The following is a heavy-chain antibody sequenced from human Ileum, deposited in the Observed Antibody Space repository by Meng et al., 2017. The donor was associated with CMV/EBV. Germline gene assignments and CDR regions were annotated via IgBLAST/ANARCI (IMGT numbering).Heavy chain of an antibody. Sequence: GEALKISWSASGFSFSNYAINWVRQAPGKGLEWVSTISAGCDIAYYADSGKGRFTISRDNYKNTLYLQMNSLRAEDTAKYFWAKVFMVTWYNFFDPWGQGTLVTVSS. CDR3: AKVFMVTWYNFFDP. V-gene: IGHV3-23*01. CDR2: ISAGCDIA. CDR1: GFSFSNYA. D-gene: IGHD2-21*02. J-gene: IGHJ5*02.